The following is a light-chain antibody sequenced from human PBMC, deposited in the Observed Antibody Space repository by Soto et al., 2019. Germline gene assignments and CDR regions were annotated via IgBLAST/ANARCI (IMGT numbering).Light chain of an antibody. CDR3: QQYESYSPLT. V-gene: IGKV1-5*03. J-gene: IGKJ4*01. Sequence: DIQMTQSPSTLSASAGDRVTITCRASQNINSWLAWYQQKPGQARKLLIYQASALESGVPSRFSGSGSGTHFTLTISSLQPDDFATYHCQQYESYSPLTFGGGTKVDIK. CDR1: QNINSW. CDR2: QAS.